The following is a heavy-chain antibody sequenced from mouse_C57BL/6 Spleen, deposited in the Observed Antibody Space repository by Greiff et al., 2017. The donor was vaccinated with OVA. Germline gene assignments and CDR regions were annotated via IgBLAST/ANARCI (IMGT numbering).Heavy chain of an antibody. D-gene: IGHD1-1*01. CDR1: GFNIKDYY. J-gene: IGHJ3*01. CDR3: ASDYYGSAWFAY. CDR2: IDPEDGET. V-gene: IGHV14-2*01. Sequence: EVHLVESGAELVKPGASVKLSCTASGFNIKDYYMHWVKQRTEQGLEWIGRIDPEDGETKYAPKFQGKATITADTSSNPAYLQLSSLTSEDTAVYYCASDYYGSAWFAYWGQGTLVTVSA.